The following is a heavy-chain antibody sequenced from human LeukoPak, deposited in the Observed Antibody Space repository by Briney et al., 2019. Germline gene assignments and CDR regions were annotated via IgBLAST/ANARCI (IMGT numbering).Heavy chain of an antibody. CDR1: GGSISSSSYY. CDR2: IYYSGST. Sequence: PSETLSLTCTASGGSISSSSYYWGWIRQPPGKGLEWIGSIYYSGSTYYNPSLKSRVTISVDTSKNQFSLKLSSVTAADTAVYYCARDGPRYYDILTGLDGPPGWFDPWGQGTLVTVSS. D-gene: IGHD3-9*01. J-gene: IGHJ5*02. CDR3: ARDGPRYYDILTGLDGPPGWFDP. V-gene: IGHV4-39*07.